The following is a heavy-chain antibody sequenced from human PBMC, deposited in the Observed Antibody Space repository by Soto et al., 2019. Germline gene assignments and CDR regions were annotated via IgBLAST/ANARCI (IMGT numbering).Heavy chain of an antibody. Sequence: GGSLRLSCAASGFTVSSNYMSWVRQAPGKGLEWVSVIYSGGSTYYADSVKGRFTISRDNSKNTLYLQMNSLRAEDTDVYDCACFANSRGGDAFDIWGQGTMVTVAS. J-gene: IGHJ3*02. CDR3: ACFANSRGGDAFDI. CDR2: IYSGGST. V-gene: IGHV3-66*02. CDR1: GFTVSSNY. D-gene: IGHD3-16*01.